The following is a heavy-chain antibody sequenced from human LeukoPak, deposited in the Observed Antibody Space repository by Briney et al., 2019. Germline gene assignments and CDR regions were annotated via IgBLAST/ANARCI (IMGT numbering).Heavy chain of an antibody. Sequence: GASVKVSCTASGGTFSSYAISWVRQAPGQGLEWMGGIIPIFGTANYAQKFQGRVTITADESTSTAYMELSSLRSEDTAVYYCARDHYYYDSSGPNFDYWGQGTLVTVSS. V-gene: IGHV1-69*13. CDR3: ARDHYYYDSSGPNFDY. D-gene: IGHD3-22*01. J-gene: IGHJ4*02. CDR2: IIPIFGTA. CDR1: GGTFSSYA.